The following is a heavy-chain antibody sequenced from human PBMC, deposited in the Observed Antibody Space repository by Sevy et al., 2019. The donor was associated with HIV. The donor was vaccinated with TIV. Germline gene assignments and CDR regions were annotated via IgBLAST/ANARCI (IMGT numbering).Heavy chain of an antibody. CDR2: ISYDGSNK. Sequence: GGSRRLSCAASGFTFTSYGMHWVRQAPGKGLEWVAVISYDGSNKYYADSVKGRFTISRDNSKNTLYLQMNSLRAEDTAVYYCAKDQGWELRRGFDYWGQGTLVTVSS. D-gene: IGHD2-15*01. CDR1: GFTFTSYG. V-gene: IGHV3-30*18. J-gene: IGHJ4*02. CDR3: AKDQGWELRRGFDY.